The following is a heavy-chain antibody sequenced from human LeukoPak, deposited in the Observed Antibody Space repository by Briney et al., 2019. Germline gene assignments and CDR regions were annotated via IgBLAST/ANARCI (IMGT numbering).Heavy chain of an antibody. CDR1: GVSISSYY. Sequence: SATLSLTCTVSGVSISSYYWSWIRKPPGKGLELIGYIYYSGITNYNPSLKSRVTILIDTSKNQLSLKLSSVTAADTAVYYCARFSVAAAGTGWFDPWGQGTLVTVSS. D-gene: IGHD6-13*01. J-gene: IGHJ5*02. V-gene: IGHV4-59*01. CDR3: ARFSVAAAGTGWFDP. CDR2: IYYSGIT.